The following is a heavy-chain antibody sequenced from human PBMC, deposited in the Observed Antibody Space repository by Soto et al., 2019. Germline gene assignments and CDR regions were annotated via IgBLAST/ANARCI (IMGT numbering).Heavy chain of an antibody. D-gene: IGHD4-17*01. CDR2: ISHDGSHK. J-gene: IGHJ4*02. Sequence: QTGGSLRLSCAASGFTFSSYTIHWVRQAPGKGLEWVAVISHDGSHKYYADFVKGRFTISRDNSKNTVYLQTNSLRAEDTAVYYCARAPAPDYGGVGDYWGQGTLVTVSS. CDR3: ARAPAPDYGGVGDY. V-gene: IGHV3-30-3*01. CDR1: GFTFSSYT.